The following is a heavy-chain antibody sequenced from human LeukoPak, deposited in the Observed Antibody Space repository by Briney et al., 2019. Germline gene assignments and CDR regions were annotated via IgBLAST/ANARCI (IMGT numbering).Heavy chain of an antibody. CDR2: IYTSGST. CDR1: GGSISSYY. D-gene: IGHD3-3*01. Sequence: SETLSLTCTVSGGSISSYYWSWIRQPAGKGLEWIGRIYTSGSTNCNPSLKSRVTMSVDTSKNQFSLKLSSVTAADTAVYYCARLLPRYYDFWSGYLNWFDPWGQGTLVTVSS. J-gene: IGHJ5*02. V-gene: IGHV4-4*07. CDR3: ARLLPRYYDFWSGYLNWFDP.